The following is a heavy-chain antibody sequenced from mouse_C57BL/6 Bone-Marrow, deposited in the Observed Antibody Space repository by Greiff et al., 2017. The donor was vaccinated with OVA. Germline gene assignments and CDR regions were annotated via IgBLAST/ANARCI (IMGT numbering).Heavy chain of an antibody. CDR3: ARWDGYYPFAY. CDR1: GYTFTNYW. CDR2: IYPGGGYT. D-gene: IGHD2-3*01. V-gene: IGHV1-63*01. Sequence: VKLMESGAELVRPGTSVKMSCKASGYTFTNYWIGWAKQRPGHGLEWIGDIYPGGGYTNYNEKFKGKATLTADKSSSTAYMQFSSLTSEDSAIYYCARWDGYYPFAYWGQGTLVTVSA. J-gene: IGHJ3*01.